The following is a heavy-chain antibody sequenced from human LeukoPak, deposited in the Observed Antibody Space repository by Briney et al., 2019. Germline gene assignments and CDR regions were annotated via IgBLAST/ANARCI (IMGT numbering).Heavy chain of an antibody. V-gene: IGHV4-39*01. CDR2: IYYSGRT. CDR3: ARHRNYYDSLGY. D-gene: IGHD3-22*01. Sequence: PSETLSLTCSVSGGSISSRSFHWGWIRQPPGKGLEWIGSIYYSGRTSYNPSVKSRVTISVDTSKNQFSLKLSSVTAADTAVYYCARHRNYYDSLGYWGQGTLVTVSS. CDR1: GGSISSRSFH. J-gene: IGHJ4*02.